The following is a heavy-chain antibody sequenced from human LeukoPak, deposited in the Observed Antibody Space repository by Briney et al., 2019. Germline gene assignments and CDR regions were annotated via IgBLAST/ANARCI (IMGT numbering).Heavy chain of an antibody. V-gene: IGHV3-23*01. D-gene: IGHD2-21*02. Sequence: GGSLRLSCAASGFTFSNYAVSWARQTPGKGLEWVSTVSGGADTTYYADSVKGRFTISRDNPKNTMYLQMNRLRAEDTAVYYCAKGDYGDRQYFQHWGQGTLVTVSS. J-gene: IGHJ1*01. CDR1: GFTFSNYA. CDR2: VSGGADTT. CDR3: AKGDYGDRQYFQH.